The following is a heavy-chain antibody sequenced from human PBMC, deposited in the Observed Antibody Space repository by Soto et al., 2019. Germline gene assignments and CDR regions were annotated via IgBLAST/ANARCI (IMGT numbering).Heavy chain of an antibody. J-gene: IGHJ4*02. CDR1: GGTFSNYA. V-gene: IGHV1-69*13. Sequence: SVKVSCKASGGTFSNYALSWVRQAPGQGLEWMGGIIPIFGTSNYAQKFQGRVTITADESTNTAYMELSSLRSEDTAVYYCARARGYSYGDQYFAYWGQGTLVTVSS. CDR2: IIPIFGTS. D-gene: IGHD5-18*01. CDR3: ARARGYSYGDQYFAY.